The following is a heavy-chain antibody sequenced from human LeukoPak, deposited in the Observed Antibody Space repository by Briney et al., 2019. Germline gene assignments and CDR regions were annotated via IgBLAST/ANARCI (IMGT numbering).Heavy chain of an antibody. V-gene: IGHV1-8*01. CDR3: SRGGGYYDRSAKYFIRPPEY. J-gene: IGHJ4*02. D-gene: IGHD3-22*01. CDR1: GYTFSSYD. Sequence: ASVKVSCKASGYTFSSYDINWVRQATGQGLEWMGWMNPHSGDTGFAQKFKGRVTMTRDTSINPAYMDLGSLSSEDTAVYYCSRGGGYYDRSAKYFIRPPEYWGQGTLVTVSS. CDR2: MNPHSGDT.